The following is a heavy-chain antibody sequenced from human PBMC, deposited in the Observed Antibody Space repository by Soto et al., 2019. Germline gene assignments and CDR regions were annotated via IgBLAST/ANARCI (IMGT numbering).Heavy chain of an antibody. CDR2: INPSGGST. CDR3: ASELAYYYDSSGYYVAY. CDR1: GYTFTSYY. V-gene: IGHV1-46*01. Sequence: ASVKVSCKASGYTFTSYYMHWVRQAPGQGLEWMGIINPSGGSTSYAQKFQGRVTMTRDTSTSTVYMELSSLRSEDTAVYYCASELAYYYDSSGYYVAYRGQGTLVTVSS. J-gene: IGHJ1*01. D-gene: IGHD3-22*01.